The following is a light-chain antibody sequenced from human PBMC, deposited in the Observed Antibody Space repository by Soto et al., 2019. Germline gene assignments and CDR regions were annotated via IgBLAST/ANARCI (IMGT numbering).Light chain of an antibody. CDR1: SSNIGSTS. CDR2: SNN. Sequence: QSVLTQPPSASETPGQRVTIFCSGSSSNIGSTSVNWYQHLPGTAPKLLIYSNNQRPSGVPDRFSGSKSGTSASLAIRGLQSGDEADYYCAAWDDRLNGWVFGGGTKVTVL. V-gene: IGLV1-44*01. CDR3: AAWDDRLNGWV. J-gene: IGLJ3*02.